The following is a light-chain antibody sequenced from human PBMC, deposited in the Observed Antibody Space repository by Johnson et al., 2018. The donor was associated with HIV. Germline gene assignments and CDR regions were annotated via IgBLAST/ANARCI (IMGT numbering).Light chain of an antibody. CDR1: SSNIGNNY. V-gene: IGLV1-51*02. J-gene: IGLJ1*01. CDR3: GTWDSSLIAGRNYV. CDR2: ENN. Sequence: QLVLTQPPSVSAAPGQKVTIPCSGSSSNIGNNYVSWYQQLPGTAPKLLIHENNKRPSGIPDRFPGSKSGTSATLGITGLQTGDEADYYCGTWDSSLIAGRNYVLVTGTKVTVL.